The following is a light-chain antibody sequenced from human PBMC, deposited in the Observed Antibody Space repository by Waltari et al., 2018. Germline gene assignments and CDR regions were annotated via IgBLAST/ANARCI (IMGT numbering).Light chain of an antibody. CDR3: SSYAHITDLL. Sequence: QSALTQPASVSASPGHSITISCTGSGSDIGLYNYVSWYQQHPGKAPKLIIFEVTKRPSGVSHRFSGSKSGTSASLTISGLQPEDEAHYFCSSYAHITDLLFGGGTKLTVL. V-gene: IGLV2-14*03. CDR1: GSDIGLYNY. CDR2: EVT. J-gene: IGLJ2*01.